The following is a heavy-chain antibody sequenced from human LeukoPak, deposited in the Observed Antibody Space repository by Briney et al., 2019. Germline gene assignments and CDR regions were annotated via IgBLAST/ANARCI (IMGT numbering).Heavy chain of an antibody. CDR1: GGSISSYY. J-gene: IGHJ6*03. CDR3: AREVADYGGYYYYHYMDV. D-gene: IGHD4-23*01. CDR2: IYTSGSN. V-gene: IGHV4-4*07. Sequence: SETLSLTCTVSGGSISSYYWSWIRQPAGKGLEWIWRIYTSGSNNYNPSLKSRVTMSVDTSKNQFSLKLSSVTAADTAMYYCAREVADYGGYYYYHYMDVWGKGTTVTISS.